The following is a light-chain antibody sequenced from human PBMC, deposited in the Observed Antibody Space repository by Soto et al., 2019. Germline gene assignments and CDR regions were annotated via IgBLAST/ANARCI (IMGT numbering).Light chain of an antibody. V-gene: IGKV3-20*01. J-gene: IGKJ1*01. Sequence: EIVLTQSPGTLSLSPGERATLSCRASQSVSSSFLAWYQQKPGQAPRLLIYGASSRATGIPDRFSGSGSGPDFTLTISGLEPEDFAVYYCQQYDRSPWTFGQGTKVEIK. CDR2: GAS. CDR1: QSVSSSF. CDR3: QQYDRSPWT.